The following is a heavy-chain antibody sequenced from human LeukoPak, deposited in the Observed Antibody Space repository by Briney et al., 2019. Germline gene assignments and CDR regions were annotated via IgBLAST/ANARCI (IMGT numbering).Heavy chain of an antibody. V-gene: IGHV6-1*01. J-gene: IGHJ6*03. CDR1: GDSVSSNSAA. CDR2: TYYRSKWYN. CDR3: AASNFWAGGFYMDV. D-gene: IGHD3/OR15-3a*01. Sequence: SQTLSLTCAISGDSVSSNSAAWNWIRQSPSGGLEWLGRTYYRSKWYNDYAVSVKSRITTNPDTSKNQFSLQLNSVTPEDTAVYYCAASNFWAGGFYMDVWGKGTTVTVSS.